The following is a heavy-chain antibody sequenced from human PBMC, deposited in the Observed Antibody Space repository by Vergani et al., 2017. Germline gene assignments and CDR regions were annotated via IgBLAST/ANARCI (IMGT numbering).Heavy chain of an antibody. Sequence: VQLQESGPGLVKPSETLSLTCTVSGGSVSSGSYYWSWIRQPPGKGLEWIGYIYYSGSTNYNPSLKSRVTISVDTSKNQFSLKLSSVTAADTAVYYCARGKGITGTTGWFDPWGQGTLVTVSS. V-gene: IGHV4-61*01. CDR2: IYYSGST. CDR1: GGSVSSGSYY. D-gene: IGHD1-7*01. CDR3: ARGKGITGTTGWFDP. J-gene: IGHJ5*02.